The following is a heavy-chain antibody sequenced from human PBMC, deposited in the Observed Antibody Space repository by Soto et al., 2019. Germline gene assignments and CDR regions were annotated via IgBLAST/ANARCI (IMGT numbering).Heavy chain of an antibody. D-gene: IGHD3-10*01. Sequence: SETVSLTCTVSGGSISSYYWSWIRQPPGKGLEWIGYIYYSGSTNYNPSLKSRVTISVDTSKNQFSLKLSSVTAADTAVYYCAKDMVRGVIPPILDYWGQGTLVTVSS. CDR2: IYYSGST. CDR1: GGSISSYY. J-gene: IGHJ4*02. CDR3: AKDMVRGVIPPILDY. V-gene: IGHV4-59*01.